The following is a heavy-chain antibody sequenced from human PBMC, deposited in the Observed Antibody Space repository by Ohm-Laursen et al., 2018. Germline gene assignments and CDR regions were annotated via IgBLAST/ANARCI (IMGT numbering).Heavy chain of an antibody. J-gene: IGHJ4*02. Sequence: SLRLSCAASGFTVSSNYMSWIRQAPGKGLEWVSYISSSGSTIYYADSVKGRFTISRDNAKNSLYLQMNSLRAEDTAVYYCARDSRFGELDSDYWGQGTLVTVSS. D-gene: IGHD3-10*01. CDR2: ISSSGSTI. CDR1: GFTVSSNY. V-gene: IGHV3-11*04. CDR3: ARDSRFGELDSDY.